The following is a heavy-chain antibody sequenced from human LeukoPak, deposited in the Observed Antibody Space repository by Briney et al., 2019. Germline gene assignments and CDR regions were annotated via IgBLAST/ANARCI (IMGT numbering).Heavy chain of an antibody. CDR3: ARVWAFGDYFDY. J-gene: IGHJ4*02. D-gene: IGHD3-10*01. V-gene: IGHV1-69*13. CDR1: GGTFSSYA. Sequence: GASVKVSCKASGGTFSSYAISWVRQAPGQGLEWMGGIIPIFGTANYAQEFQGRVTITADESTSTAYMELSSLRSEDTAVYYCARVWAFGDYFDYWGQGTLVTVPS. CDR2: IIPIFGTA.